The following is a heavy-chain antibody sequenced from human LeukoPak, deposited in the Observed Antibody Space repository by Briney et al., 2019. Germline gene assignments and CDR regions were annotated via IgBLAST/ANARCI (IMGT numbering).Heavy chain of an antibody. Sequence: ASVKVSCKASGYTFTNYGMNWVRQAPGQGLEWMGWINTNTGNPTYAQGFTGRFVFSLDTSVSTAYLQISSLKAEDTAVYYCARVVGCGGDCYSGISDYWGQGTLVTVSS. CDR2: INTNTGNP. V-gene: IGHV7-4-1*02. J-gene: IGHJ4*02. CDR1: GYTFTNYG. D-gene: IGHD2-21*02. CDR3: ARVVGCGGDCYSGISDY.